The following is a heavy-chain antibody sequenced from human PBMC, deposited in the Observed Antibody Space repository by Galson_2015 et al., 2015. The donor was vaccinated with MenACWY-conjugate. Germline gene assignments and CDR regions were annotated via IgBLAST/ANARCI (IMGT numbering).Heavy chain of an antibody. CDR1: GFTFSSYS. CDR2: ICPNGVTT. Sequence: SLRLSCAASGFTFSSYSMNWVRQAPGKGLEWVSAICPNGVTTYYAESVKGRFTISRDNSKNTVYLQMNSLRAEDTAVYYCAKDRQPDSGWNFDYWGQGTLVTVSS. J-gene: IGHJ4*02. CDR3: AKDRQPDSGWNFDY. V-gene: IGHV3-23*01. D-gene: IGHD6-19*01.